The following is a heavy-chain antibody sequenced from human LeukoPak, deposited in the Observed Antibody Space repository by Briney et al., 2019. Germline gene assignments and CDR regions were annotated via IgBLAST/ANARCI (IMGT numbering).Heavy chain of an antibody. J-gene: IGHJ4*02. CDR3: ASGRRLGY. V-gene: IGHV3-7*01. D-gene: IGHD6-25*01. CDR1: GFTFSNYW. Sequence: GGSLRLSCAASGFTFSNYWMSWVRQASGKGLEWVANIKEDGSEKYYVDSVKGRFTISRDNAKNSLYLQMNSLRAGDTAIYYCASGRRLGYWGQGTLVTVSS. CDR2: IKEDGSEK.